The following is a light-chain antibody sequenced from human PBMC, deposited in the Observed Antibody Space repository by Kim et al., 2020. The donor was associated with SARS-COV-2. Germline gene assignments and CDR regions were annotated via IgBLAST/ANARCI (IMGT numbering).Light chain of an antibody. CDR2: KDS. V-gene: IGLV3-25*03. CDR3: QSADSSGTYWV. J-gene: IGLJ3*02. CDR1: ALPKQY. Sequence: SGQAARIPCSGDALPKQYACWYQQKPGQSPVLVIYKDSERPSGIPERFSGSSSGTTVTLTISGVQAEDEADYYCQSADSSGTYWVFGGGTQLTVL.